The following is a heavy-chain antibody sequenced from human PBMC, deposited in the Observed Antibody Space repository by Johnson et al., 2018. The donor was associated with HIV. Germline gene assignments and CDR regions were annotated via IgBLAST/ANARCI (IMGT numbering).Heavy chain of an antibody. D-gene: IGHD2-15*01. V-gene: IGHV3-7*01. CDR3: ARVHIYCSGGGCYTPGDI. J-gene: IGHJ3*02. CDR2: IRKDGSEK. Sequence: VQLVESGGGFVQPGRSLRLSCVASGVKLDDYAMHCPPHPPGRALEWVANIRKDGSEKHYVNSVKGGFPISRDNAKNLLYLQMDSLIVEDTAVYYCARVHIYCSGGGCYTPGDIWGRGTLVTVSS. CDR1: GVKLDDYA.